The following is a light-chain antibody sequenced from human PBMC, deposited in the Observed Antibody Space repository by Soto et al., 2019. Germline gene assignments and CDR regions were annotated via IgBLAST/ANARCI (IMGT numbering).Light chain of an antibody. CDR2: DVT. CDR3: AAWDDSLNGIV. J-gene: IGLJ1*01. Sequence: QSVLTQPRSVSGSPGQSVTISCTGISSDLSGYNYVSWYRQHPGKAPKLMIYDVTKRPSGVPDRFSGSKSGNTASLTISGLQAEDEADYYCAAWDDSLNGIVFGTGTKVTVL. CDR1: SSDLSGYNY. V-gene: IGLV2-11*01.